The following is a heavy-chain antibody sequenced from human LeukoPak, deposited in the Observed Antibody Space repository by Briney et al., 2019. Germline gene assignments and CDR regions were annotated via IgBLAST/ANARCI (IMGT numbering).Heavy chain of an antibody. Sequence: GVSLRLSCVASRFTLSSYWMNWVRQAPGKGLVWVARTNSDGSYTDYADSVKGRFIISRDNAKNTLYLQMNSLRVEDTAVYYCAKTGGAHSGSYDYWGQGTLVTVSS. CDR3: AKTGGAHSGSYDY. D-gene: IGHD1-26*01. J-gene: IGHJ4*02. CDR2: TNSDGSYT. CDR1: RFTLSSYW. V-gene: IGHV3-74*01.